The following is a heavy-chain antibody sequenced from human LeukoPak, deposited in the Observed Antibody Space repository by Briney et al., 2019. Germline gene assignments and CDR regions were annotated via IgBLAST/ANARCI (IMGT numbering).Heavy chain of an antibody. CDR1: GLAFSSYA. CDR3: ARPRLEYCSGGSCFDAFDI. J-gene: IGHJ3*02. Sequence: GGSLRLSCVPSGLAFSSYAMNWVRQAPGKGLEWVSAISGSGSTTYYADSVKGRFTISRDNSKNTLFLQMNSLTAEDTAIYSCARPRLEYCSGGSCFDAFDIWGQGTMVTVSS. V-gene: IGHV3-23*01. CDR2: ISGSGSTT. D-gene: IGHD2-15*01.